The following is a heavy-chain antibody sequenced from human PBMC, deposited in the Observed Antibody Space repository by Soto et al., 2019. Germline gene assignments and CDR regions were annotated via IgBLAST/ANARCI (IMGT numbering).Heavy chain of an antibody. V-gene: IGHV3-23*01. J-gene: IGHJ4*02. Sequence: PGGSLRLSCAASGFTFSSYAMSWVRQAPGKGLEWVSAISGSGGSTYYADSVKGRFTISRDNSKSTLYLQMNSLRAEDTAVYYCAKVQYYDFWSGYPIGVYFDYWGQGTLVTVSS. CDR1: GFTFSSYA. D-gene: IGHD3-3*01. CDR2: ISGSGGST. CDR3: AKVQYYDFWSGYPIGVYFDY.